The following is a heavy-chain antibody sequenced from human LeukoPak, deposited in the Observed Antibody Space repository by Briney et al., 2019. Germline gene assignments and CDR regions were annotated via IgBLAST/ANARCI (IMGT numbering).Heavy chain of an antibody. CDR1: GGSFSGYY. CDR3: ARETRAVAGSNDAFDI. J-gene: IGHJ3*02. D-gene: IGHD6-19*01. V-gene: IGHV4-34*01. CDR2: INHSGST. Sequence: PSETLSLTCAVYGGSFSGYYWSWIRQPPGKGLEWIGEINHSGSTNYNPSLKSRVTISVDRSKNQFSLKLSSVTAADTAVYYCARETRAVAGSNDAFDIWGQGTMVTVSS.